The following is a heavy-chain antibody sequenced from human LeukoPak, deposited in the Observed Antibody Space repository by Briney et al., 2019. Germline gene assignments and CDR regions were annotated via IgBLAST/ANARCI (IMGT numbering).Heavy chain of an antibody. J-gene: IGHJ4*02. V-gene: IGHV3-21*01. CDR2: ISSSSSYI. D-gene: IGHD3-10*01. CDR1: GFTFSSYS. CDR3: ARDLRILLWFGELSY. Sequence: GGSLRLSCAASGFTFSSYSMNWVRQAPGKGLEWVSSISSSSSYIYYADSVKGRFTISRDNAKNSLYLQMNSLRAEDTAVYYCARDLRILLWFGELSYWGQGTLVTVSS.